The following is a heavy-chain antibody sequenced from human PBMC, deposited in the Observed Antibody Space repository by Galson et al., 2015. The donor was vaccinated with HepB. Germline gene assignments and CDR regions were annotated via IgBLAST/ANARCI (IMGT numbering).Heavy chain of an antibody. D-gene: IGHD3-10*01. V-gene: IGHV3-21*01. Sequence: SLRLSCAASGFTFSSYSMNWVRQAPGKGLEWVSSISSTSRYIYYADSMKGRFTISRDNAKNSLYLQTSSLRAEDTAVYYCARDLFLSFGENSYGMDVWGQGTTVTVSS. J-gene: IGHJ6*02. CDR1: GFTFSSYS. CDR2: ISSTSRYI. CDR3: ARDLFLSFGENSYGMDV.